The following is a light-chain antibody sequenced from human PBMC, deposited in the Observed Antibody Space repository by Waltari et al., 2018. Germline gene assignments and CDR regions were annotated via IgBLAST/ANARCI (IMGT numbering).Light chain of an antibody. Sequence: QSVLTQPPSTSGTPGQTVTISCSGSTSNIGTNTLTWYQPFPGTAPKVLFFANYPRPSWVPDRFSASKSGTSASLVISGLQSEDEGDYFCATWDDSLVGRVFGGGTKLTVL. CDR3: ATWDDSLVGRV. J-gene: IGLJ2*01. CDR2: ANY. V-gene: IGLV1-44*01. CDR1: TSNIGTNT.